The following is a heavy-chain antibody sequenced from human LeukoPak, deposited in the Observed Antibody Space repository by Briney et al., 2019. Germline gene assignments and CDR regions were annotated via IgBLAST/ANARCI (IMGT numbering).Heavy chain of an antibody. CDR3: ARGGRGYSYGPRYYYMDV. D-gene: IGHD5-18*01. V-gene: IGHV4-59*12. Sequence: SETLSLTCTVSGGSISSYYWSWIRQPPGKGLEWIGYIHYSGSTNYNPSLKSRVTISVDTSKNQFSLKLSSVTAADTAVYYCARGGRGYSYGPRYYYMDVWGKGTTVTVSS. J-gene: IGHJ6*03. CDR1: GGSISSYY. CDR2: IHYSGST.